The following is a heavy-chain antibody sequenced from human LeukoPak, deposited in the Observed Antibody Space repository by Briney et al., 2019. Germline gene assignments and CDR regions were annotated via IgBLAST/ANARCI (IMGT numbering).Heavy chain of an antibody. CDR3: AIIVDKGAFDI. CDR1: GFTFHDYA. V-gene: IGHV3-9*01. J-gene: IGHJ3*02. Sequence: GGSLRLSCAASGFTFHDYALHWVRHTPGKGLEWVSGISWNSGNIDYVDSVKGRFTISRDNAKNSMYLQMNSLRTEDTALYYCAIIVDKGAFDIWGQGTMVTVSS. CDR2: ISWNSGNI. D-gene: IGHD5-12*01.